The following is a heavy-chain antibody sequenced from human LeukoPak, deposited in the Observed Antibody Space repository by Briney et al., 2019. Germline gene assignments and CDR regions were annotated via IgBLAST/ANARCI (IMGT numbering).Heavy chain of an antibody. V-gene: IGHV4-4*07. D-gene: IGHD3-10*01. CDR3: ARDNDPYGSGSFDY. Sequence: SETLSLTWTVSGGSISSNYWSWIRQAAGKGLEWIGRIYTSGSTNNNPSLKSRVTMSVDTSKNQFSLKLTSVTAADTAVYYCARDNDPYGSGSFDYWGQGTLVTVSS. J-gene: IGHJ4*02. CDR1: GGSISSNY. CDR2: IYTSGST.